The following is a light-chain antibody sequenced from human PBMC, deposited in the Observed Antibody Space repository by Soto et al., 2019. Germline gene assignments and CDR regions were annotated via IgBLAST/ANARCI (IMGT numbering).Light chain of an antibody. CDR3: IQFSHFPRT. Sequence: VLTQTPLSSPVTLGQPASISCRSSQSLVYSDGNTYLSWLQQRPGQPPGLLIYQVSNRFSGVPDRFSGSGAGTDFTLKISRVEAEDVGVYSCIQFSHFPRTFGQGTKVEIK. CDR1: QSLVYSDGNTY. V-gene: IGKV2-24*01. J-gene: IGKJ1*01. CDR2: QVS.